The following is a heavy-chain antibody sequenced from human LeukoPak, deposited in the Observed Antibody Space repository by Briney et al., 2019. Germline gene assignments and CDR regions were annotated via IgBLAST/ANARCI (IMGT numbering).Heavy chain of an antibody. CDR3: ARSSVRKELWFDC. J-gene: IGHJ5*01. Sequence: ESGPALVNPTQPLTLTCTFSGFSLTTAGMRVTWVRQPPAKALEWLARIDWDDDKFYSTSLKTRLTISKDTSKNQVVLTMANVDPVDTATYYCARSSVRKELWFDCWGQGILVTVSS. CDR2: IDWDDDK. D-gene: IGHD1-1*01. CDR1: GFSLTTAGMR. V-gene: IGHV2-70*04.